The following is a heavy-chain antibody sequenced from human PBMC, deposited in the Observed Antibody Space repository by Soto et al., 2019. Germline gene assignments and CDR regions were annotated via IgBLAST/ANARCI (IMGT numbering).Heavy chain of an antibody. CDR1: GYTLTELS. J-gene: IGHJ6*03. CDR2: FDPEDGET. CDR3: ASGSSSWYRKESFYYYYYMDV. V-gene: IGHV1-24*01. D-gene: IGHD6-13*01. Sequence: ASVKVSCKVSGYTLTELSMHWVRQAPGKGLEWMGGFDPEDGETIYAQKFQGRVTMTEDTSTDTAYMELSSLRSADTAVYYCASGSSSWYRKESFYYYYYMDVWGKGTTVTVSS.